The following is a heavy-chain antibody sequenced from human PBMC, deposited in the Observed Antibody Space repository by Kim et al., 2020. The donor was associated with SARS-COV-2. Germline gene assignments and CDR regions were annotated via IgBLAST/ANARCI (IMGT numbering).Heavy chain of an antibody. CDR3: AKGSYYDYVWGSYRSYYFDY. D-gene: IGHD3-16*02. V-gene: IGHV3-23*01. J-gene: IGHJ4*01. Sequence: RFTISRDNPKSTLYLQMNSLRAEDTAVYYCAKGSYYDYVWGSYRSYYFDYWGHGTLVTVSS.